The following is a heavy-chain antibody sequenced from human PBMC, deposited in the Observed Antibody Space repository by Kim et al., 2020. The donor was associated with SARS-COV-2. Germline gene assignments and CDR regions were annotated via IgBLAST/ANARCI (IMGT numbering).Heavy chain of an antibody. CDR3: TTGAQEYASSVWAEYFQH. CDR2: IKSKTDGGTT. Sequence: GGSLRLSCAASGFTFSNAWMSWVRQAPGKGLEWVGRIKSKTDGGTTDYAAPVKGRFTISRDDSKNTLYLQMNSLKTEDTAVYYCTTGAQEYASSVWAEYFQHWGQGTLVTVSS. CDR1: GFTFSNAW. D-gene: IGHD2-2*01. V-gene: IGHV3-15*01. J-gene: IGHJ1*01.